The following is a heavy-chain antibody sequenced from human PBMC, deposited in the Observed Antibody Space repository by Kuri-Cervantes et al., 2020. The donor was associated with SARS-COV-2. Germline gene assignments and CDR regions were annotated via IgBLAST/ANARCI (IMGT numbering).Heavy chain of an antibody. J-gene: IGHJ6*03. D-gene: IGHD3-3*01. V-gene: IGHV1-2*02. CDR2: INPDRGNT. Sequence: ASVKVSCKASGYTFTGYYIHWVRQAPGQGLEWMGWINPDRGNTNYAQKFQGRVTMTRDTSISTAYMELSRLRSDDTAVYYCARVLGIFGVVTSYMDVWGKGTTVTVSS. CDR1: GYTFTGYY. CDR3: ARVLGIFGVVTSYMDV.